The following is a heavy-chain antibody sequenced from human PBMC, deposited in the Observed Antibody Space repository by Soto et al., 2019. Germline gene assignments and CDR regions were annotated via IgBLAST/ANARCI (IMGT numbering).Heavy chain of an antibody. J-gene: IGHJ4*02. D-gene: IGHD3-16*01. Sequence: QVQLQQWGAGLLKPSETLSLTCAVYGGSFSGCYWSWIRQPPGKGLEWIGEINHSGSTNYNPSLKSRVTISVDTSKNQFSLKLSSVTAADTAVYYCARPAGGYYFDYWGQGTLVTVSS. CDR1: GGSFSGCY. CDR3: ARPAGGYYFDY. CDR2: INHSGST. V-gene: IGHV4-34*01.